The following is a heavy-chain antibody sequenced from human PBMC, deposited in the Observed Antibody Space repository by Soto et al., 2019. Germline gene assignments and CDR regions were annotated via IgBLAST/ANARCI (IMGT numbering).Heavy chain of an antibody. CDR2: IYWDDDK. D-gene: IGHD3-3*01. Sequence: SGPTLVNPTQTLTLTCTFSGFSLSTSGVGVGWIRQPPGKALEWLALIYWDDDKRYSPSLKSRLTITKNTSKNQVVLTMTNMDLVDTATFFFAHGPGSGYYRNNWFDPWGQGTLVTVSS. V-gene: IGHV2-5*02. CDR1: GFSLSTSGVG. CDR3: AHGPGSGYYRNNWFDP. J-gene: IGHJ5*02.